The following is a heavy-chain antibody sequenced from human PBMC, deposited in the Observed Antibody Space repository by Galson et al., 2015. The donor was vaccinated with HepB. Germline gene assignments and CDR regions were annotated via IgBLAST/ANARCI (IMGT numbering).Heavy chain of an antibody. CDR3: AREPMLPMGFDY. D-gene: IGHD3-10*02. V-gene: IGHV4-4*07. Sequence: ETLSLTCTVSGGSINSEYWSWIRQAAGKVPEYIGRIFMSGSSNYNPSLKSRATMSIDTSRSQISLKMKSVTAADTAMYYCAREPMLPMGFDYWGQGILVTVSS. CDR1: GGSINSEY. J-gene: IGHJ4*02. CDR2: IFMSGSS.